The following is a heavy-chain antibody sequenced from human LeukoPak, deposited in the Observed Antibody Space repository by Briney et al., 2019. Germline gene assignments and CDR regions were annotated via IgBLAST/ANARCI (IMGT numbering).Heavy chain of an antibody. D-gene: IGHD7-27*01. CDR1: GCTFTSYD. Sequence: ASVKVSCKASGCTFTSYDVNWVRQATGQQLEWMGWMNPNSGNTGYAQKFQGRVTMTRNTSISTAYMELSSLRSEDTAVYYCARGPPNWGFDYWGQGTLVTVSS. CDR2: MNPNSGNT. V-gene: IGHV1-8*01. CDR3: ARGPPNWGFDY. J-gene: IGHJ4*02.